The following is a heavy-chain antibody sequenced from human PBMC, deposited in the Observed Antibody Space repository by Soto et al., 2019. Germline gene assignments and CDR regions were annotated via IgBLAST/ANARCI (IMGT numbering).Heavy chain of an antibody. Sequence: PGGSLRLSCAASGFTFSSYGMHWVRQAPGKGLEWVAVISYDGSNKYYADSVKGRFTISRDNSKNTLYLQMNSLRAEDTAVYHCAKDHLRVRSPFDPEYYYDSSGYRPSYGMDVWGQGTTVTLSS. V-gene: IGHV3-30*18. D-gene: IGHD3-22*01. J-gene: IGHJ6*02. CDR1: GFTFSSYG. CDR2: ISYDGSNK. CDR3: AKDHLRVRSPFDPEYYYDSSGYRPSYGMDV.